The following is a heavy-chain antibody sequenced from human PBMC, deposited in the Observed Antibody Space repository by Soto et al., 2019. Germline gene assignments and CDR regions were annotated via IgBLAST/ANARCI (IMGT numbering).Heavy chain of an antibody. D-gene: IGHD2-15*01. V-gene: IGHV3-30-3*01. CDR2: ISYDGNNK. J-gene: IGHJ6*02. CDR3: ARAGCDGGRCYTLVGLRYGMDV. CDR1: GFTFSSYV. Sequence: QVQLVESGGGVVQPGRSLRLSCAASGFTFSSYVMHWVRQAPGKGLEWVAVISYDGNNKYYADSVKGRFTISRDNSKNTLYLQRNRLRADDTAVYYCARAGCDGGRCYTLVGLRYGMDVWGQGTTVTVSS.